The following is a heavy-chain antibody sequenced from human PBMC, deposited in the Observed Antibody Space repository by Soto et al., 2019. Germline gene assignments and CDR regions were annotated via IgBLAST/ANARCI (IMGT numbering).Heavy chain of an antibody. CDR1: GGTFSSYA. J-gene: IGHJ6*02. D-gene: IGHD5-12*01. CDR3: AREMATISPYYYGMDV. Sequence: SVKVSCKASGGTFSSYAISWVRQAPGQGLEWMGGIIPIFGTAKYAQKFQGRVTITADESTSTAYMEMSSLRSEDTALYYCAREMATISPYYYGMDVWGQGTTVTVSS. V-gene: IGHV1-69*13. CDR2: IIPIFGTA.